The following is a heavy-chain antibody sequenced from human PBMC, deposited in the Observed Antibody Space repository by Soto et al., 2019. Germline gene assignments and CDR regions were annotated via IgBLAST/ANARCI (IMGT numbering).Heavy chain of an antibody. V-gene: IGHV3-11*01. CDR2: ISDSGSTI. CDR3: ATRQYSGNIDY. Sequence: QVQLVESGGDLVKPGGSLRLSCAGSGFTFSDYYMTWIRQAPGKGLEWLSYISDSGSTIYYADSVKVRFTISRDNARNSLYLQMNSLITEDTAMYYCATRQYSGNIDYWGQGTLVTVSS. J-gene: IGHJ4*02. D-gene: IGHD5-12*01. CDR1: GFTFSDYY.